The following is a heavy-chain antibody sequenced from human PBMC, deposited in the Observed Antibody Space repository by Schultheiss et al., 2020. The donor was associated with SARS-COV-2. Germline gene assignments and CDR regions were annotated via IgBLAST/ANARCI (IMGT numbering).Heavy chain of an antibody. V-gene: IGHV4-34*01. CDR2: IYYSGST. D-gene: IGHD2-2*01. CDR3: VGFNCSSTSCYSYFDY. Sequence: SQTLSLTCAVYGGSFSGYYWSWIRQPPGKGLEWIGSIYYSGSTYYNPSLKSRVTISVDTSKNQFSLKLSSVTAADTAVYYCVGFNCSSTSCYSYFDYWGQGTLVTVSS. J-gene: IGHJ4*02. CDR1: GGSFSGYY.